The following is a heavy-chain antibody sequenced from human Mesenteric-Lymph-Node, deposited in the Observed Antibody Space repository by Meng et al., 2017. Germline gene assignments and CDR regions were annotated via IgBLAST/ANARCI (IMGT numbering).Heavy chain of an antibody. CDR3: ARDHSSGWYYFDY. CDR1: GFTFSSYG. V-gene: IGHV3-33*01. J-gene: IGHJ4*02. D-gene: IGHD6-19*01. CDR2: IWYDGSNK. Sequence: GESLKISCAASGFTFSSYGMHWVRQAPGKGLEWVAVIWYDGSNKYYADSVKGRFTISRDNSKNTLYLQMNSLRAEDTAVYYCARDHSSGWYYFDYWGQGTLVTVSS.